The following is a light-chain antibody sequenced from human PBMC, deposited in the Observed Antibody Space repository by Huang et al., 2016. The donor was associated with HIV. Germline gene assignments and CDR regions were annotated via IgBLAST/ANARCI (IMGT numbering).Light chain of an antibody. CDR2: AAS. Sequence: DIQMTQSPSSLSASVGDRVTISCRASQGLANHLAWYQQRPGKAPKLLIYAASALQSGGPSRFSGSGSGTEFTLSISSLQPEDVATYFCQKYNSAPRTFGPGTKVEIK. CDR1: QGLANH. V-gene: IGKV1-27*01. J-gene: IGKJ3*01. CDR3: QKYNSAPRT.